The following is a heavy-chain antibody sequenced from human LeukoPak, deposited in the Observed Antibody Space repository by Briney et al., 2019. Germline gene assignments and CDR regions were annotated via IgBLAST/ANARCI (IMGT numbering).Heavy chain of an antibody. D-gene: IGHD4-17*01. CDR2: ISSSGSTI. Sequence: PGGSLRLSCAASGFTFSDYYMSWIRQAPGKGLEWVSYISSSGSTIYYADSVKGRFTISRDNAKNSLYLQMNSLRAEDTAVYYCAKMALTYGDESGAMDVWGQGTTVTVSS. CDR1: GFTFSDYY. CDR3: AKMALTYGDESGAMDV. J-gene: IGHJ6*02. V-gene: IGHV3-11*01.